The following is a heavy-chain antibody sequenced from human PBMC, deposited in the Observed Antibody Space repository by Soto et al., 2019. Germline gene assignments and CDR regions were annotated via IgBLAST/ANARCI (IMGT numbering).Heavy chain of an antibody. D-gene: IGHD2-2*01. J-gene: IGHJ6*02. CDR3: ARGGRCSSTSCYLNSPHYYYYGMDV. CDR1: GGSFSGYY. CDR2: INHSGST. Sequence: SETLSLTCAVYGGSFSGYYWSWIRQPPGKGLEWIGEINHSGSTNYNPSLKSRVTISVDTSKNQFSLKLSSVTAADTAVYYCARGGRCSSTSCYLNSPHYYYYGMDVWGQGTTVTVSS. V-gene: IGHV4-34*01.